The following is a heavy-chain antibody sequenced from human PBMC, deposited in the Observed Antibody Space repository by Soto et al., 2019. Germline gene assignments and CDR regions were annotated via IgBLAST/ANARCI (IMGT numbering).Heavy chain of an antibody. V-gene: IGHV3-33*01. CDR1: GFTFSSYG. J-gene: IGHJ4*02. CDR2: IWYDGSNE. CDR3: ARNDILTGHYFFDY. Sequence: QVQLLESGGDVVQPGRSLRLSCAASGFTFSSYGMHWVRQAPGKGLEWVAAIWYDGSNEWYADSVKGRFTISRDNSKNTLYLQMNSLRAEDTAVFYCARNDILTGHYFFDYWGQGTLVSVSS. D-gene: IGHD3-9*01.